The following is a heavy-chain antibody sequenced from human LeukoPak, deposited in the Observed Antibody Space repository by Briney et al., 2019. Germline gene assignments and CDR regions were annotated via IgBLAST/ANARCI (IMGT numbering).Heavy chain of an antibody. Sequence: GGSLRLSCAASGFTFDDYGMSWVRQAPGKGLEWVSGINWNGGSTGYADSVKGRFTISRDNAKNSLYLQMNSLRAEDTALYCCARGGYSGSYFAYWGQGTLVTVSS. CDR2: INWNGGST. CDR3: ARGGYSGSYFAY. D-gene: IGHD1-26*01. J-gene: IGHJ4*02. CDR1: GFTFDDYG. V-gene: IGHV3-20*04.